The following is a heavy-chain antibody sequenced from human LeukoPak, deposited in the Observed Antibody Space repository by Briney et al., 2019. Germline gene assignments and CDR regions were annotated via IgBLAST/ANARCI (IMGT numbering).Heavy chain of an antibody. CDR2: ISDTGGRT. CDR3: AKGGQDFDFWRFDL. V-gene: IGHV3-23*01. Sequence: GGSLRLSCAASGFTFTDSAVIGVRHSPGEGLKWVSSISDTGGRTYYADSVKGRFTITRDNSRNTVSLQMNSLTAGDTARYYCAKGGQDFDFWRFDLWGQGILVIVSS. J-gene: IGHJ5*02. D-gene: IGHD3-3*01. CDR1: GFTFTDSA.